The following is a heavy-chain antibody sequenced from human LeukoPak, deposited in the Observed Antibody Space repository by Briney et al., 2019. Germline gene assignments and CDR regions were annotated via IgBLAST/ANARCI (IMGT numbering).Heavy chain of an antibody. J-gene: IGHJ4*02. Sequence: ASVKVPCTASGYTFTAYYLHWVRQAPGQGLEWMGRINPISGGTNYAQKFQGRATMTRDTSITTAYMELSGLTSDDTAVYYCARGTISDGHFDYWGQGTLVTVSS. V-gene: IGHV1-2*06. D-gene: IGHD3-3*01. CDR2: INPISGGT. CDR1: GYTFTAYY. CDR3: ARGTISDGHFDY.